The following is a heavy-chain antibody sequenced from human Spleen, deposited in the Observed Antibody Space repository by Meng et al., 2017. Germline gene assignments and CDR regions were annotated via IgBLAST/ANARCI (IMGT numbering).Heavy chain of an antibody. V-gene: IGHV1-18*01. Sequence: ASVKVSCKASGYTFTSYGISWFRQAPGQGLEWISWISAYNGNTFYAQKVQGRLVMTTDTSTSTAYMELRSLTSDDTAVYYCARDGHDYGSQFDQWGQGTLVTVSS. CDR3: ARDGHDYGSQFDQ. D-gene: IGHD4/OR15-4a*01. J-gene: IGHJ4*02. CDR1: GYTFTSYG. CDR2: ISAYNGNT.